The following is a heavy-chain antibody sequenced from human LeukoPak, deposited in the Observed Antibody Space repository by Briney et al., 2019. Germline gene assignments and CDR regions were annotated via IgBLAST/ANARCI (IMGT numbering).Heavy chain of an antibody. CDR3: ARDVGSSWLYYFDY. CDR2: ISSSGSTI. Sequence: GGSLRLSCAASGFTFSDYYMSWIRQAPGKGLEWVSDISSSGSTIYYADSVKGRFTISRDNAKNSLYLQMNSLRAEDTAVYYCARDVGSSWLYYFDYWGQGTLVTVSS. D-gene: IGHD6-13*01. V-gene: IGHV3-11*01. J-gene: IGHJ4*02. CDR1: GFTFSDYY.